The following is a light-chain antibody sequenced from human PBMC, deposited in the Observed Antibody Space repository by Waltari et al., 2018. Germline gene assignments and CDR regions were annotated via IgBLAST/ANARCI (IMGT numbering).Light chain of an antibody. J-gene: IGKJ2*01. V-gene: IGKV3-15*01. Sequence: RVMTQSPVTLSVSPGERATLPCRASHIFTSNVAWYQLKPGQAPRLLLDGASTRATGIPAMFSGSASGTEFSLIISSLQSEDVAVYYCLKYNNWPPGYTFGQGTRLEIK. CDR3: LKYNNWPPGYT. CDR2: GAS. CDR1: HIFTSN.